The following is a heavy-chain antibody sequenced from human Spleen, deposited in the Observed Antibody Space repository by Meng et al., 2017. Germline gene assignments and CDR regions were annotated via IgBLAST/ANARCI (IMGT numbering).Heavy chain of an antibody. Sequence: GESLKISCAASGFTFSSAWMHGVRQAPGKGLIWVSHIRSDGSSTKYADSVKGRFTISRDNAKNTLYLQMNSLRAEDSGVYYCTRGPVTGWFDPWGQGTLVTVSS. CDR3: TRGPVTGWFDP. D-gene: IGHD2-8*02. V-gene: IGHV3-74*01. J-gene: IGHJ5*02. CDR1: GFTFSSAW. CDR2: IRSDGSST.